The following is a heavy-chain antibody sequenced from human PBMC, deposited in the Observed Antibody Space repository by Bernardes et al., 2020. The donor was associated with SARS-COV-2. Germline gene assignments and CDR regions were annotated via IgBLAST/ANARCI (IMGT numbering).Heavy chain of an antibody. Sequence: ASVKVSCKASGYTFTGYYMHWVRQAPGQGLEWMGWINPNSGGANYAREFQGRVTMTRDTSISTAYMEVSRLRSDDTAVYYCARVRFLEWTIDFWGQGTLVTVSS. CDR3: ARVRFLEWTIDF. D-gene: IGHD3-3*01. J-gene: IGHJ4*02. V-gene: IGHV1-2*02. CDR1: GYTFTGYY. CDR2: INPNSGGA.